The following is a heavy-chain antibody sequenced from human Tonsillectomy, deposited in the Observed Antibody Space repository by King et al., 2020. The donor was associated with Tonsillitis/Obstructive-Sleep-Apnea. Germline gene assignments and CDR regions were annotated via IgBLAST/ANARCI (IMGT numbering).Heavy chain of an antibody. CDR1: GFTVSSNY. CDR2: IYSGGST. D-gene: IGHD5-24*01. J-gene: IGHJ6*02. CDR3: ARDGYNYYSYYGMDV. V-gene: IGHV3-53*01. Sequence: VQLVESGGGLIQPGGSLRLSCAASGFTVSSNYMSWVRQAPGKGLEWVSVIYSGGSTYYADSVKGRFTISRDNSKNTLYLQMNSLRAEDTAVYYCARDGYNYYSYYGMDVWGQGTTVTVSS.